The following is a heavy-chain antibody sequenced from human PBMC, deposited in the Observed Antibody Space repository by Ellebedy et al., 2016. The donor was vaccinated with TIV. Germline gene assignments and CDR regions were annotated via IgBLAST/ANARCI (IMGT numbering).Heavy chain of an antibody. Sequence: GESLKISCAASGFTFSSYGLHWVRQAPGKGLEWVAVISYDGTNKYYADSVRGRFTISRDNSKNTLFLQMNSLRTEDTAVYYCARALYSHGTPFDSWGQGTLLTVSS. CDR3: ARALYSHGTPFDS. J-gene: IGHJ4*02. CDR1: GFTFSSYG. CDR2: ISYDGTNK. D-gene: IGHD5-18*01. V-gene: IGHV3-30*14.